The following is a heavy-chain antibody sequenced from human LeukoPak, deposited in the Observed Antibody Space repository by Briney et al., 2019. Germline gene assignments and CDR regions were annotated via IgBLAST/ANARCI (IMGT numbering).Heavy chain of an antibody. CDR3: ARDLFVVANYAFDI. CDR2: INPNSGGT. V-gene: IGHV1-2*02. Sequence: ASVKVSCKASGYTFTGYDMHWVRQAPGQGLEWMGWINPNSGGTNYAQKFQGRVTMTRDTSISTAYMELSRLRSDDTAVYYCARDLFVVANYAFDIWGQGTMVTVSS. J-gene: IGHJ3*02. CDR1: GYTFTGYD. D-gene: IGHD2-21*01.